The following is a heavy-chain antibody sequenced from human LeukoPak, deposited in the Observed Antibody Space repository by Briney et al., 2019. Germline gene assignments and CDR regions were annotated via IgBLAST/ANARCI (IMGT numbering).Heavy chain of an antibody. V-gene: IGHV1-69*06. CDR3: ARVRDGYNDAYDI. D-gene: IGHD5-24*01. CDR1: GGTFSNYA. J-gene: IGHJ3*02. CDR2: IIPIFGTA. Sequence: SVKVSCKASGGTFSNYAISWVRQAPGQGLEWMGGIIPIFGTANYAQKFRGRVTITADKSTRTAYMELSSLRSEDTAVYYCARVRDGYNDAYDIWGQGTMVTVPS.